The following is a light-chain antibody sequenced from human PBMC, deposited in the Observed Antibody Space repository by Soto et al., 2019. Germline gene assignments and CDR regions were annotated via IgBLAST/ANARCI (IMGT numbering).Light chain of an antibody. Sequence: DIQMTQSPSTLSASVGDRVTITCRASQSVSRWVAWYQQKPGKAPKVLIWDASSLQRGVTSRFSGSGSGTEFTLTISSLQPDYVASYYCQQYNDYSTWTFGQGTKVESK. CDR3: QQYNDYSTWT. V-gene: IGKV1-5*01. CDR2: DAS. J-gene: IGKJ1*01. CDR1: QSVSRW.